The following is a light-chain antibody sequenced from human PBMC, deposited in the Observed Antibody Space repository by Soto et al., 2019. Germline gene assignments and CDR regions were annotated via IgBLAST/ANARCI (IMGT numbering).Light chain of an antibody. CDR1: SSDIGSYDH. Sequence: QSVLTQPASVSGSPGQSITISCSGTSSDIGSYDHVAWYQQFPGKSPKLIIYAVSDRPSWVAHRFSGSKSGISASLTISGLQTEDEAEYYCISYTDRQSYRFGSVPKATV. V-gene: IGLV2-14*03. CDR2: AVS. J-gene: IGLJ1*01. CDR3: ISYTDRQSYR.